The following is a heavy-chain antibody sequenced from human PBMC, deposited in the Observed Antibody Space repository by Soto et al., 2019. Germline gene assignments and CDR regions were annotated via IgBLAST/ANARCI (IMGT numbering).Heavy chain of an antibody. J-gene: IGHJ4*02. CDR1: GFVFSDFQ. D-gene: IGHD3-3*01. CDR2: ITGTSAFT. Sequence: LRLSCAASGFVFSDFQFNWVRQAPGGGLEWLSSITGTSAFTEYAESIEGRFTISRDNPNKLLFLHMDNLRPEDTAVYYCARDNLDFQGAFDLWDQGTLVTVSS. V-gene: IGHV3-21*01. CDR3: ARDNLDFQGAFDL.